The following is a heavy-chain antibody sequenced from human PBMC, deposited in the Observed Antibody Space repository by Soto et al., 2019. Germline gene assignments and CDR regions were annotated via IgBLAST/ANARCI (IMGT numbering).Heavy chain of an antibody. J-gene: IGHJ4*02. CDR1: GDSVSGKSAA. V-gene: IGHV6-1*01. CDR2: TYYRSRWYN. Sequence: QTLALAFAISGDSVSGKSAAWNWIRQSPSRGLEWLGRTYYRSRWYNDYAVSVKSRITVTPNTSKNQFSLHLNSVTPEDTAVYYCSREFTYYVSTASYLVYWGQVPMVTV. CDR3: SREFTYYVSTASYLVY. D-gene: IGHD3-16*01.